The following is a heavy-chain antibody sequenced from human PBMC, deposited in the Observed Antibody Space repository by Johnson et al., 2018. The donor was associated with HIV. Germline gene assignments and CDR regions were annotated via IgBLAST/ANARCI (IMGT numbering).Heavy chain of an antibody. CDR1: GFTFSSYG. Sequence: QVQLVESGGGVVQPGRSLRLSCAASGFTFSSYGMHWVRQAPGKGLEWVAVIWYDGSNKYYADSVKGRFTISRDNSKNTLYLQMNSLRPEDTAVYYCAKDLPSGWDGGDAFDIWGQGTMVIVSS. V-gene: IGHV3-33*06. CDR3: AKDLPSGWDGGDAFDI. CDR2: IWYDGSNK. D-gene: IGHD6-19*01. J-gene: IGHJ3*02.